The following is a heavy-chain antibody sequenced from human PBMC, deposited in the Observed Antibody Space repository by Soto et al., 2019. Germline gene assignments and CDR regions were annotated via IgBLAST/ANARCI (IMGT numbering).Heavy chain of an antibody. J-gene: IGHJ4*02. CDR1: GGSFSGYY. Sequence: SETLSLTCAVYGGSFSGYYWSWIRQPPGKGLEWIGEINHSGSTNYNPSLKSRATISVDTSKNQFSLKLSSVTAADTAVYYCAGFGDSSSGPDYFDYWGQGTLVTVSS. V-gene: IGHV4-34*01. CDR2: INHSGST. D-gene: IGHD6-6*01. CDR3: AGFGDSSSGPDYFDY.